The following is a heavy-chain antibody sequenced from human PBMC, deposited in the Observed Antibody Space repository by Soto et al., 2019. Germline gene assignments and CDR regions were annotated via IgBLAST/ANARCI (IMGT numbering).Heavy chain of an antibody. Sequence: QVQLVESGGGVVQPGRSLRLSCAASGFTFSSYAMHWVRQAPGKGLEWVAVISYDGSNKYYADFVKGRFTISRANSKNTLYLQMNSLRAEDTAVYYCARDGKDGYNYVFGDYWGQGTLVTVSS. CDR3: ARDGKDGYNYVFGDY. CDR2: ISYDGSNK. D-gene: IGHD5-12*01. J-gene: IGHJ4*02. CDR1: GFTFSSYA. V-gene: IGHV3-30-3*01.